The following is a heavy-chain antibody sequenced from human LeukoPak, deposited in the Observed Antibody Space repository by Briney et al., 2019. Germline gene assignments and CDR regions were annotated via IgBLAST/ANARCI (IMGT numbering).Heavy chain of an antibody. Sequence: ASVKVSCKASGYTFTSYYMHWVRQAPGQGLEWMGIINPSGASPSYAQKFQGRVTMTRDISTSTVYMTLSSLKSEDTAVYYCARGGQVAPQPGNWFDPWGQGTLVTVSS. CDR2: INPSGASP. CDR3: ARGGQVAPQPGNWFDP. CDR1: GYTFTSYY. V-gene: IGHV1-46*01. J-gene: IGHJ5*02. D-gene: IGHD2-2*01.